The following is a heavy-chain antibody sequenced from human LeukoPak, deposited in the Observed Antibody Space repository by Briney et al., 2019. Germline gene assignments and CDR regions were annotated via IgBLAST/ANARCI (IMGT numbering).Heavy chain of an antibody. Sequence: PGGSLRLSCAASGFTFTSYGMSWVRQAPGKGLEWVSAISDSGGSTYYADSVKGRFTISRDNSKNTLYLQMNSLRAEDTAVYYCAKDRENIVVVTAYDYWGQGTLVTVSP. D-gene: IGHD2-21*02. CDR1: GFTFTSYG. J-gene: IGHJ4*02. CDR3: AKDRENIVVVTAYDY. V-gene: IGHV3-23*01. CDR2: ISDSGGST.